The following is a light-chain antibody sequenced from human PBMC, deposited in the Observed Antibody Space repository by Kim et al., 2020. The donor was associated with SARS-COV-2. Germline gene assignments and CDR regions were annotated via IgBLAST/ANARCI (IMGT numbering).Light chain of an antibody. CDR1: SSNIGRNA. J-gene: IGLJ3*02. CDR3: ASWDGSLIGWV. CDR2: NKDN. V-gene: IGLV1-44*01. Sequence: QSVLTQPPSTSGTPGQRVIISCSGSSSNIGRNAVNWYQHLPGTAPKLLVYNKDNQRPSGVPDRFSASKSGTSASLAISGLQSEDEADYYCASWDGSLIGWVFSGGTQLAVL.